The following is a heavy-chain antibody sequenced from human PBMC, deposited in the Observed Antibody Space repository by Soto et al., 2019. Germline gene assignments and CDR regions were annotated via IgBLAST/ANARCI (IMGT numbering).Heavy chain of an antibody. J-gene: IGHJ5*02. D-gene: IGHD2-2*01. CDR2: INHSGST. Sequence: SSETLCHTCAVYGGSFSGYDWSWIRQPPGKGLEWIGEINHSGSTNYNPSLKSRVTISVDTSKNQFSLKLSSVTAADTAVYYCARGPDIVVVPAAMCWFDPWGQGTLVTVSS. CDR1: GGSFSGYD. CDR3: ARGPDIVVVPAAMCWFDP. V-gene: IGHV4-34*01.